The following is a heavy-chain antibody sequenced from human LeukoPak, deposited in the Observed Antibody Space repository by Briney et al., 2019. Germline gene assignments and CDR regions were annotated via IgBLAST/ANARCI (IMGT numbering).Heavy chain of an antibody. CDR2: INPSGGST. J-gene: IGHJ6*04. D-gene: IGHD3-10*01. CDR1: GYTFTSYY. Sequence: ASVKVSCKESGYTFTSYYMHWVRQAPGQGLEWMGIINPSGGSTSYAQKFQGRVTMTRDTSTSTVYMELSSLRSEDTAVYYCARDGVRGVIAEGHYYGMDVWGKGTTVTVSS. V-gene: IGHV1-46*01. CDR3: ARDGVRGVIAEGHYYGMDV.